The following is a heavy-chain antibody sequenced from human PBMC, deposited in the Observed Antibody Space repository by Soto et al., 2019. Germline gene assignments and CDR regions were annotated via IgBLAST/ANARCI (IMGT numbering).Heavy chain of an antibody. CDR3: ATSPGRNY. V-gene: IGHV3-53*01. D-gene: IGHD4-17*01. CDR1: GFTVSNNY. Sequence: GGSLRLSCAASGFTVSNNYMSWVRQAPGKGLEGVSVIYSAGNTFYSDSVKGRFTTSRDNSKNTLYLQMSSLRAEDTAVYYCATSPGRNYWGQGTLVTVSS. CDR2: IYSAGNT. J-gene: IGHJ4*02.